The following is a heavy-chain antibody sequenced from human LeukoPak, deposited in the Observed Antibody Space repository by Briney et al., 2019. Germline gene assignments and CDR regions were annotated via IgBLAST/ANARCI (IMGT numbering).Heavy chain of an antibody. V-gene: IGHV4-59*12. D-gene: IGHD6-19*01. J-gene: IGHJ4*02. CDR3: ARGLIPSRQWLANFYFDY. Sequence: PSETLSLTCTVSGGSISSYYWSWIRQPPGKGLEWIGYIYYSGSTNYNPSLKSRVTISVDTSKNQFSLKLSSVTAADTAVYYCARGLIPSRQWLANFYFDYWGQGTLVTVSS. CDR2: IYYSGST. CDR1: GGSISSYY.